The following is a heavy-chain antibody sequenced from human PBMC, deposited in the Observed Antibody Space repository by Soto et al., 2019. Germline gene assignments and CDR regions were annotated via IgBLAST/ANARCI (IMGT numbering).Heavy chain of an antibody. Sequence: PGGSLRLSCAASGFTFSSYAMSWFRQAPGKGLEWVSAISGSGGSTYYADSVKGRFTISRDNSKNTLYLQMNSLRAEDTAVYYCAKDKQGYSSSSYNWFDPWGQGTLVTVSS. CDR3: AKDKQGYSSSSYNWFDP. V-gene: IGHV3-23*01. CDR1: GFTFSSYA. J-gene: IGHJ5*02. CDR2: ISGSGGST. D-gene: IGHD6-6*01.